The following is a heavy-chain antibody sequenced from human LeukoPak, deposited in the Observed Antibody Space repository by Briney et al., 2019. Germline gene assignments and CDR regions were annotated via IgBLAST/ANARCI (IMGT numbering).Heavy chain of an antibody. CDR2: IYYSGST. Sequence: SETLSPTCTVSGGSISSYYWSWIRQPPGKGLEWIGYIYYSGSTNYNPSLKSRVTISVDTSKNQFSLKLSSVTAADTAVYYCARDQVVVVVAERWDNWFDPWGQGTLVTVSS. V-gene: IGHV4-59*01. CDR1: GGSISSYY. J-gene: IGHJ5*02. D-gene: IGHD2-15*01. CDR3: ARDQVVVVVAERWDNWFDP.